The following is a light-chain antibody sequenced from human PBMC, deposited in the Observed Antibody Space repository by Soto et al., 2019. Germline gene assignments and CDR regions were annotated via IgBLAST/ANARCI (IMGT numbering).Light chain of an antibody. J-gene: IGKJ1*01. CDR1: QSVSYY. CDR3: QQYDSSPRT. V-gene: IGKV3-20*01. Sequence: EIVLTQSPGTLSLSPGERATLSCRASQSVSYYLAWYQQKPCQAPRLLIYDASSRATGVPDRFSGSGSGTDFTLTINRLEPEDFAVYYCQQYDSSPRTFGQGTKVDIK. CDR2: DAS.